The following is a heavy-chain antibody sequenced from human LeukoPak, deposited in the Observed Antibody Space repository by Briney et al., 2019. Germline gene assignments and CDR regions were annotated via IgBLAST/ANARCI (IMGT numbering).Heavy chain of an antibody. Sequence: GGSLRLSCVASGFTFSSYGMTWVRQAPGKGPEWVSVISSSAGSTYYADSVKGRFTISRDNSKNTLYLQMNSLGAEDTAVYYCAKGSGRGYSYGLEYWGQGTLVTVSS. V-gene: IGHV3-23*01. CDR2: ISSSAGST. CDR1: GFTFSSYG. J-gene: IGHJ4*02. D-gene: IGHD5-18*01. CDR3: AKGSGRGYSYGLEY.